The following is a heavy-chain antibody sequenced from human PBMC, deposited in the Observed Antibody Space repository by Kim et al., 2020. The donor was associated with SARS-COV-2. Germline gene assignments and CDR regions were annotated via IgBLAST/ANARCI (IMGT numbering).Heavy chain of an antibody. CDR3: AKPRGGDEYFQH. J-gene: IGHJ1*01. V-gene: IGHV3-23*01. Sequence: YADSVKGRFTMSRDNSQNTLYLQMNSLRAEDTAVYYCAKPRGGDEYFQHWGQGTLVTVSS. D-gene: IGHD4-17*01.